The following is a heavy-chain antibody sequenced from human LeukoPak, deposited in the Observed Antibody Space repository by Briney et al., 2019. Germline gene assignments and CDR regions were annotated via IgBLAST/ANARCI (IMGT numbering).Heavy chain of an antibody. CDR1: GYTFGSDD. V-gene: IGHV1-8*03. J-gene: IGHJ4*02. CDR3: ASPLIGSSWYGGHDY. CDR2: INPNNGNL. Sequence: ASVKVSCKASGYTFGSDDINWVRQATGQGLEWMGWINPNNGNLGYAQKFQGRVTITRNTPISTAYMELSSLTSEDTAVYYCASPLIGSSWYGGHDYWGQGTLVTVSS. D-gene: IGHD6-13*01.